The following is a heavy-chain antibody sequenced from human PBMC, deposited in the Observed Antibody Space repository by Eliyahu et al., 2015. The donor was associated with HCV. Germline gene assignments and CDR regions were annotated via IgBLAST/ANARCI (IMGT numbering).Heavy chain of an antibody. J-gene: IGHJ4*02. CDR1: GFXFGSXG. D-gene: IGHD3-22*01. V-gene: IGHV3-33*01. CDR2: IWYDGSNK. Sequence: QVQLVESGGGVVQPGRSLRLSXXASGFXFGSXGMHWVRQAPGKGLEWVAVIWYDGSNKFYADSVKGRFTSSRDNSKNILYLEVNSLRGEDTAVYYCARDRSYYDSSGLFDYWGQGTLVTVSP. CDR3: ARDRSYYDSSGLFDY.